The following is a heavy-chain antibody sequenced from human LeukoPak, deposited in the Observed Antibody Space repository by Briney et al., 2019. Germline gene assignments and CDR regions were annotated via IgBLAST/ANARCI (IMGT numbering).Heavy chain of an antibody. D-gene: IGHD4-17*01. CDR3: AKAGYGDYRVDY. Sequence: GGSLRLSCAASGFTFSSCAMSWVRQAPGKGLEWVSAISGSGGSTYYADSVKGRLTISRDNSKNTLYLQMNSLRAEDTAVYYCAKAGYGDYRVDYWGQGTLVTVSS. CDR1: GFTFSSCA. J-gene: IGHJ4*02. V-gene: IGHV3-23*01. CDR2: ISGSGGST.